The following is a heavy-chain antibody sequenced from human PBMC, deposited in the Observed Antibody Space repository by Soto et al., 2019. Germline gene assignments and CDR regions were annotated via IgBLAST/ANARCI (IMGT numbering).Heavy chain of an antibody. CDR1: GGSISSSSYY. CDR3: ARVIAAAGTRWFDP. J-gene: IGHJ5*02. D-gene: IGHD6-13*01. CDR2: IYYSGST. Sequence: SETLSLTCTVSGGSISSSSYYWGWIRQPPGKGLEWIGSIYYSGSTYYNPSLKSRVTISVDTSKNQFSLKLSSVTAADTAVYYCARVIAAAGTRWFDPWGQGTLVTVSS. V-gene: IGHV4-39*01.